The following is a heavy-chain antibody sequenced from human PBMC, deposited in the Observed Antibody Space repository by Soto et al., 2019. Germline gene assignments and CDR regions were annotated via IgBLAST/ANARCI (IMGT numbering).Heavy chain of an antibody. CDR3: AAATTWNFHFHY. D-gene: IGHD1-7*01. V-gene: IGHV3-33*01. Sequence: QVQLVESGGGVVQPGTSLRLSCAASGFTISTHGMHWVRQAPGKGLEWVANIWYDGSNRFYADSVKGRFTISKDTSKNTLYLQMSSLRAEDTAVYYCAAATTWNFHFHYWGQGTQVTVSS. J-gene: IGHJ4*02. CDR2: IWYDGSNR. CDR1: GFTISTHG.